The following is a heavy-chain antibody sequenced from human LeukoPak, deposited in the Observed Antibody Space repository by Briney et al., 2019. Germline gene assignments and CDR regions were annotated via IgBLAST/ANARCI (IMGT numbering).Heavy chain of an antibody. Sequence: PGGSLRLSCAASGFTFSSYSMNWVRQAPGKGLEWVSSISSSSSYIYYADSVKGRFTISRDNAKNSLYLQMNSLRAEDTAVYYCARAGTTSPDFGYWGQGTLVTVSS. J-gene: IGHJ4*02. CDR2: ISSSSSYI. CDR1: GFTFSSYS. D-gene: IGHD1-1*01. V-gene: IGHV3-21*01. CDR3: ARAGTTSPDFGY.